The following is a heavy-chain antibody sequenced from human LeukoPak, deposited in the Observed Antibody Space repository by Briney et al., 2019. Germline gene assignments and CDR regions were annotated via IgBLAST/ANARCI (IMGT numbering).Heavy chain of an antibody. Sequence: SETLSLTCTVSGGSISSNSDYWGWIRRPPGKGLEWIGNIYYTGNTYYNPSLKSQITISIDTSKNQLSLKVTSVTAADTAVYYCARLHGSGWHLDYWGQGTLVTVSS. J-gene: IGHJ4*02. CDR2: IYYTGNT. CDR3: ARLHGSGWHLDY. CDR1: GGSISSNSDY. V-gene: IGHV4-39*01. D-gene: IGHD6-19*01.